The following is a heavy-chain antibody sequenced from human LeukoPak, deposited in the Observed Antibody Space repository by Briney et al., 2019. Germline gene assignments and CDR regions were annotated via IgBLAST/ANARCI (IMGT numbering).Heavy chain of an antibody. CDR2: ISSSGSTI. D-gene: IGHD3-9*01. V-gene: IGHV3-48*03. Sequence: PGGSLRLSCAASGFTFSSYEMNWVRQTPGKGLEWVSYISSSGSTIYNADSVKGRFTISRDNAKNSLYLQMNSLRAEDTAVYYCARGANYYDILTGQVDYFDYWGQGTLVTVPS. CDR1: GFTFSSYE. CDR3: ARGANYYDILTGQVDYFDY. J-gene: IGHJ4*02.